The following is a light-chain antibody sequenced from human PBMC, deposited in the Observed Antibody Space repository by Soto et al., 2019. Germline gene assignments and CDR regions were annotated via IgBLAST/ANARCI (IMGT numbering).Light chain of an antibody. V-gene: IGLV1-40*01. J-gene: IGLJ1*01. CDR3: QSYDSILGVYV. Sequence: QSVLTQPPSVSGAPGQRVTISCTGSSSNIGANYVVHWYQQLPGTAPKLLIYANTNRPSGVPDRFSGSKSGTSASLAITGLQAEDEADYYCQSYDSILGVYVFGIGTKVTVL. CDR1: SSNIGANYV. CDR2: ANT.